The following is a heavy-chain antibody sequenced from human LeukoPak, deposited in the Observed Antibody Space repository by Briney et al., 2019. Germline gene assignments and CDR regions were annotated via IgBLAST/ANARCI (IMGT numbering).Heavy chain of an antibody. Sequence: SGTSLRLSCAASGFTFSSHSIHWVRQAPGKGLEWVALISYDGGNKYYADSVEGRFTISRDNSKNTLYLQVNSLRGEDTGVYYCARDNGYRNGHAFDFWGQGTLVTVS. CDR3: ARDNGYRNGHAFDF. D-gene: IGHD5-18*01. V-gene: IGHV3-30-3*01. J-gene: IGHJ4*02. CDR1: GFTFSSHS. CDR2: ISYDGGNK.